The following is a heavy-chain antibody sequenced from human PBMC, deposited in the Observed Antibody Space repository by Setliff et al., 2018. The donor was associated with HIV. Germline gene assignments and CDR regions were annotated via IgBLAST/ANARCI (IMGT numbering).Heavy chain of an antibody. CDR3: ARLDWLSKNFDF. CDR1: GVSTSNNNYW. CDR2: AYHRGNT. D-gene: IGHD3-3*01. J-gene: IGHJ4*02. Sequence: SETLSLTCAVSGVSTSNNNYWWSWVRQPPGKGLEWIGEAYHRGNTNYNPSLKSRVTMSVDKSVNQVSLKLSSVTAADTAVYFCARLDWLSKNFDFWGQGTLVTVSS. V-gene: IGHV4-4*02.